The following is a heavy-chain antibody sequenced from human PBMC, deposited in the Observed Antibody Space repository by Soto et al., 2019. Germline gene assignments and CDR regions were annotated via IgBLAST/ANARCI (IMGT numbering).Heavy chain of an antibody. Sequence: SETMSLTCSFCGVSISGYFWSWIRQAPGGGLEWIGYTYHRGSTNYSPSLKSRVAISLDTSENQFSLKVNSVTAADTAVSYCRNDEMITLTRGSFKKFDPWGQGNRVTVSS. V-gene: IGHV4-59*01. CDR3: RNDEMITLTRGSFKKFDP. CDR2: TYHRGST. D-gene: IGHD3-16*01. CDR1: GVSISGYF. J-gene: IGHJ5*02.